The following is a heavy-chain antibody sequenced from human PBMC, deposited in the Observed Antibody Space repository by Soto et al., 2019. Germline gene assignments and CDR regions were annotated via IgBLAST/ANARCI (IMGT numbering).Heavy chain of an antibody. Sequence: EVQLLESGGGLVQPGRSLRLSCAASGFTFSTYAMSWVRQAPGQGLDWVSAIIGSGGTTYYADSVMGRFTISSDKSKNTLLLQMNSLRADDAAVYYCAKFFVETGSNSDCLWSLHYWGQGTLVTVSS. CDR2: IIGSGGTT. CDR3: AKFFVETGSNSDCLWSLHY. J-gene: IGHJ4*02. V-gene: IGHV3-23*01. D-gene: IGHD2-21*02. CDR1: GFTFSTYA.